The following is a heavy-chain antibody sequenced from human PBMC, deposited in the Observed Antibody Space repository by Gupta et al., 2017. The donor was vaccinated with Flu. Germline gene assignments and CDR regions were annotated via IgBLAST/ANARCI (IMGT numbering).Heavy chain of an antibody. V-gene: IGHV1-69*06. CDR2: IIPIFGTA. CDR1: GGSFSNHA. CDR3: ARGGKGYCSGGGCDSLLLYYYYGMDV. Sequence: QLVQSGAEVKKPGSSVKVSCKASGGSFSNHAISWVRQAPGQGLEWMGGIIPIFGTADYAQKFQGRVTITVVKATTTAYMELSSLRYEYTAVYSSARGGKGYCSGGGCDSLLLYYYYGMDVWG. J-gene: IGHJ6*01. D-gene: IGHD2-15*01.